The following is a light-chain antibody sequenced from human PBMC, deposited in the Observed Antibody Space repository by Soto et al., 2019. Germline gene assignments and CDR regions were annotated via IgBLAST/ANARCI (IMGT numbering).Light chain of an antibody. V-gene: IGLV2-23*02. CDR3: FSYAGSSIWV. J-gene: IGLJ3*02. CDR1: RSDIGSYNN. CDR2: GVT. Sequence: QSVLTQPASVSGSPGQSITISCSGSRSDIGSYNNVAWYQQHPGKAPRVMIFGVTKRPSGISDRFFGSKSGSTASLTISGLQADDEADYVCFSYAGSSIWVFGGGTKLTVL.